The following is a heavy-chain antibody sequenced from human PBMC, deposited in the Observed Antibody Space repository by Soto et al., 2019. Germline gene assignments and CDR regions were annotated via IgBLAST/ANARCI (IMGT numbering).Heavy chain of an antibody. J-gene: IGHJ3*02. V-gene: IGHV1-8*01. Sequence: ASVKVSCKASGYTFTSYDINWVRHATGQGLEWMGWMNPNSGNTGYAQKFQGRVTMTRNTSISTAYMELSSLRSEDTAVYYCARGPPYSGSYLGSAFDIWGQGTMVTVSS. CDR2: MNPNSGNT. CDR1: GYTFTSYD. CDR3: ARGPPYSGSYLGSAFDI. D-gene: IGHD1-26*01.